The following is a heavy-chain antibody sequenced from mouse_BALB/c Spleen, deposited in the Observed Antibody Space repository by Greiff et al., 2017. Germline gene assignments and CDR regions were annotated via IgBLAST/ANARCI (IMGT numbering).Heavy chain of an antibody. CDR3: ARYPYYGSSFPYYFDY. CDR1: GYTFTSYW. V-gene: IGHV1-7*01. J-gene: IGHJ2*01. Sequence: LLESGAELAKPGASVKMSCKASGYTFTSYWMHWVKQRPGQGLEWIGYINHSTGYTEYNQKFKDKATLTADKSSSTAYMQLSSLTSEDSAVYYCARYPYYGSSFPYYFDYWGQGTTLTVSS. D-gene: IGHD1-1*01. CDR2: INHSTGYT.